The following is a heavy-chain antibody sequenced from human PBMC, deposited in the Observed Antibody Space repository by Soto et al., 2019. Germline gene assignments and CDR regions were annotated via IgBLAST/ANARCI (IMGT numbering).Heavy chain of an antibody. CDR2: IIPIFGTA. CDR3: ARKGYCSSTSCYERYYGMDV. D-gene: IGHD2-2*01. Sequence: SVKVSCKASGGTFSSYAISWVRQAPGQGLEWMGGIIPIFGTANYAQKFQGRVTITADESTSTAYMELSSLRSEDTAVYYCARKGYCSSTSCYERYYGMDVWGQGTTVTVS. J-gene: IGHJ6*02. V-gene: IGHV1-69*13. CDR1: GGTFSSYA.